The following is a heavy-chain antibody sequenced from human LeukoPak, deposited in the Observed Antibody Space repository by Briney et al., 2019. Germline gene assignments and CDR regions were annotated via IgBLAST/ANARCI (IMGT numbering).Heavy chain of an antibody. J-gene: IGHJ4*02. Sequence: PGGSLRPSCAASGFTFSSYSMNWVRQAPGKGLEWVSSISSSSSYIYYADSLKGRFTISRDNAKNSLYLQMNSLRAEDTAVYYCARDGGSITGTTGLFDYWGQGTLVTVSS. CDR1: GFTFSSYS. CDR3: ARDGGSITGTTGLFDY. V-gene: IGHV3-21*01. D-gene: IGHD1-7*01. CDR2: ISSSSSYI.